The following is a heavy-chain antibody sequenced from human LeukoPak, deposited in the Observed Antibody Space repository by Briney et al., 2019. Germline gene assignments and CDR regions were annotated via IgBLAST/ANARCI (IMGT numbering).Heavy chain of an antibody. J-gene: IGHJ4*02. V-gene: IGHV3-11*04. D-gene: IGHD6-13*01. CDR3: ARQGDRSSWAGNDY. CDR1: GFTFSDYY. CDR2: ISNTASIM. Sequence: PGGSLRLSCAASGFTFSDYYMSWIRQAPGKGLEWISYISNTASIMYYPDSVKGRFTISRDNAKNSLYLQMDSLRVEDTAVYYCARQGDRSSWAGNDYWGQGTLVTVSS.